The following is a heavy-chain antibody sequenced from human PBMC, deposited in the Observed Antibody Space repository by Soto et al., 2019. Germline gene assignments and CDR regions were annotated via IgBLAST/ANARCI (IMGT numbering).Heavy chain of an antibody. Sequence: SETLSLTCTVSGGSISSGGYCWSWIRQHPGKGLEWIGYIYYSGSTYYNPSLKSRVTISVDTSKNQFSLKLSSVTAADTAVYYCARVCSSTSSPYRFYNWFDPWGQGTLVTVSS. CDR3: ARVCSSTSSPYRFYNWFDP. CDR1: GGSISSGGYC. CDR2: IYYSGST. V-gene: IGHV4-31*03. J-gene: IGHJ5*02. D-gene: IGHD2-2*01.